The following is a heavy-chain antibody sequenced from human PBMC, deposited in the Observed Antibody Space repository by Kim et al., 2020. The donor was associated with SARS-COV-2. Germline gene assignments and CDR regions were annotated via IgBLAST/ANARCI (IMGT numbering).Heavy chain of an antibody. CDR3: AKDPGVFFRGENYYYYGMDV. CDR2: ISGSGGST. CDR1: GFTFSSYA. D-gene: IGHD3-10*01. J-gene: IGHJ6*02. Sequence: GGSLRLSCAASGFTFSSYAMSWVRQAPGKGLEWVSAISGSGGSTYYADSVKGRFTISRDNSKNTLYLQMNSLRAEDTAVYYCAKDPGVFFRGENYYYYGMDVWGQGTTVTVS. V-gene: IGHV3-23*01.